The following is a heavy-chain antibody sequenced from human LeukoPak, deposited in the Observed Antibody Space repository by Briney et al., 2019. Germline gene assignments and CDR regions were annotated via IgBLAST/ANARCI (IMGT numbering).Heavy chain of an antibody. CDR3: AREGNDYYYDQ. Sequence: GGSLRLSCAASGFTFSRYSMNWVRQAPGKGLEWVSSISSSSSYRYYADSVKGRFAISRDNAKNSLYLQVASLRGDDTATYYCAREGNDYYYDQWGQGTLVTVSP. D-gene: IGHD3-16*01. CDR1: GFTFSRYS. J-gene: IGHJ4*02. CDR2: ISSSSSYR. V-gene: IGHV3-21*01.